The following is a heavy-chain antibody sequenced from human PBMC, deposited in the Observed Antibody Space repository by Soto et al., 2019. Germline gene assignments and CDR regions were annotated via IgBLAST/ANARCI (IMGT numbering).Heavy chain of an antibody. CDR3: AKRLSGYYFDY. Sequence: EVPLLESGGGLVQPGGSLRLSCAASGFTFSSYPMTWVRQAPGKGLEWVSGISGSGGSTHYADSVKGRFTISRDNSKNTLYLQMNSLRAEDTAVYYCAKRLSGYYFDYWGQGTLVTVSS. CDR2: ISGSGGST. J-gene: IGHJ4*02. V-gene: IGHV3-23*01. CDR1: GFTFSSYP. D-gene: IGHD5-12*01.